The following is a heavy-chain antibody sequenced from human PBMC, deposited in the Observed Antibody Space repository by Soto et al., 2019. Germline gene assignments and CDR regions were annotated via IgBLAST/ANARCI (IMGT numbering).Heavy chain of an antibody. V-gene: IGHV3-72*01. J-gene: IGHJ4*02. Sequence: EVQLVESGGGLVQPGGSLRLSCAASGFTFSDHYMDWVRRAPGRGLEWVCRVRNKATSYATEYAASVKGRFTISRADSKNSLYLQMNSLETEDTAVYFCARYSGNYYTSFDYWGQGTLVTVSS. CDR1: GFTFSDHY. D-gene: IGHD3-10*01. CDR2: VRNKATSYAT. CDR3: ARYSGNYYTSFDY.